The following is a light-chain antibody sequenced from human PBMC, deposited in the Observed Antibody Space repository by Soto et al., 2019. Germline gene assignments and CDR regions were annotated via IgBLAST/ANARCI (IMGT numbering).Light chain of an antibody. J-gene: IGKJ1*01. CDR3: QQSYSTPPNT. CDR1: QSISSY. CDR2: AAS. Sequence: VHMTQYPSSLSASVGDRVTITCRASQSISSYLNWYQQKPGKAPKLLIYAASSLQSGVPSRFSGSGSGTDFTLTISSLQPEDFATYYCQQSYSTPPNTFGQGTKVDI. V-gene: IGKV1-39*01.